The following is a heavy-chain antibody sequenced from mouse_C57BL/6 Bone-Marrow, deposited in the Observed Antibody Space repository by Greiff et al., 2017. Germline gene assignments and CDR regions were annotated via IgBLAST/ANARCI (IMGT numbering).Heavy chain of an antibody. CDR3: ARHGRRSYYYGSSSFDY. CDR2: FYPGSGSI. J-gene: IGHJ2*01. Sequence: VVKPGASVKLSCKASGYTFTEYTIHWVKQRSGQGLEWIGWFYPGSGSIKYNEKFKDKATLTADKSSSTVYMELSRLTSEDSAVYFCARHGRRSYYYGSSSFDYWGQGTTLTVSS. D-gene: IGHD1-1*01. CDR1: GYTFTEYT. V-gene: IGHV1-62-2*01.